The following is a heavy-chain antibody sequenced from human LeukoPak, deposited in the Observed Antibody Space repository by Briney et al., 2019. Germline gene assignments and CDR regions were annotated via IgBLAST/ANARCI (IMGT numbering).Heavy chain of an antibody. CDR3: ARAGDSGNLA. V-gene: IGHV1-24*01. CDR2: FEPEDGET. J-gene: IGHJ5*02. CDR1: GYTLSEIS. Sequence: ASVRVSCKVSGYTLSEISMHWVRQAPGKGLEWMGGFEPEDGETIYAQRLQGRVTMTEDTSTDTAYMELSSLRSEDTAVYYCARAGDSGNLAWGQGTLVTVSS. D-gene: IGHD1-26*01.